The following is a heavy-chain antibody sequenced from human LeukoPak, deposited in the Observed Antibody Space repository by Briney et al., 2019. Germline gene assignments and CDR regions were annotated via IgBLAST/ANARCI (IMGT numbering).Heavy chain of an antibody. CDR3: ARGEYQLLHYYYYGMDV. D-gene: IGHD2-2*01. V-gene: IGHV3-48*03. CDR2: ISSSGSTI. CDR1: GFTFSSYE. J-gene: IGHJ6*04. Sequence: QPGGSLRLSCAASGFTFSSYEVNWVRQAPGKGLEWVSYISSSGSTIYYADSVKGRFTISRDNAKNSLYLQMNSLRAEDTAVYYCARGEYQLLHYYYYGMDVWGKGTTVTVSS.